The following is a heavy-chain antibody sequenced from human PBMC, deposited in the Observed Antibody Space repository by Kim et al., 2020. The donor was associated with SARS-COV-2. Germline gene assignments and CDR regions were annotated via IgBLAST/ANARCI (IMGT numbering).Heavy chain of an antibody. CDR3: AKRVESGAFDY. D-gene: IGHD3-10*01. Sequence: YYADSVQDRFSISRDKSKTTLYLQMNSLTAEDPAVYYCAKRVESGAFDYWGQGTLVTVSS. J-gene: IGHJ4*02. V-gene: IGHV3-23*01.